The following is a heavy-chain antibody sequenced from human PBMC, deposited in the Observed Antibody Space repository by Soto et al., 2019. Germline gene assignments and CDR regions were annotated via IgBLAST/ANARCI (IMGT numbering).Heavy chain of an antibody. CDR2: IYHSGST. CDR1: GYSISSGYY. CDR3: ARFWEDGMDV. V-gene: IGHV4-38-2*01. J-gene: IGHJ6*02. Sequence: SETLSLTCAVSGYSISSGYYWGWIRQPPGKGVEWSGSIYHSGSTYYNPSLKSRVTISVDTSKNQFSLKLSSVTAADTAVYYCARFWEDGMDVWGQGTTVTVSS. D-gene: IGHD1-26*01.